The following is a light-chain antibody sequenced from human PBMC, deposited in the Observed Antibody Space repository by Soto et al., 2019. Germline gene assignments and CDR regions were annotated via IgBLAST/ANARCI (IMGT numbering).Light chain of an antibody. CDR1: QGFNTF. J-gene: IGKJ1*01. CDR3: QQYYSYPWT. V-gene: IGKV1-9*01. CDR2: AAS. Sequence: DSQMTQSPSSLSASVGDRVTITCRASQGFNTFLAWYQQKPGKAPKLLIYAASTLQSGVPSRFSGSGSGTDFTLTISCPQSEDFATYYCQQYYSYPWTFGQGTKVDIK.